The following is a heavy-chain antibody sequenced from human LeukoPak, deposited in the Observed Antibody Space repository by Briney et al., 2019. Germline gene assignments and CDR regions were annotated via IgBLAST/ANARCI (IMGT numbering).Heavy chain of an antibody. CDR3: AKDFGATVTLGAFDY. J-gene: IGHJ4*02. CDR1: GFTFSTYA. CDR2: ITDSGTNT. D-gene: IGHD4-17*01. Sequence: GGSLRLSCAASGFTFSTYAMSWVRQAPGKGLERVSTITDSGTNTYYVDSVKGRFTISRDISKNTLYLQMNTVRAEDTAVYYCAKDFGATVTLGAFDYWGQGTLVTVSS. V-gene: IGHV3-23*01.